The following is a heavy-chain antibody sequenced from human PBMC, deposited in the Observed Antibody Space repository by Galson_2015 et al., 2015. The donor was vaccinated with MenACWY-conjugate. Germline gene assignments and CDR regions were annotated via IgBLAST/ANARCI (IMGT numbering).Heavy chain of an antibody. J-gene: IGHJ4*02. V-gene: IGHV6-1*01. CDR1: GNSVSSHSAA. Sequence: CAISGNSVSSHSAAWNWIRQSPSRGLEWLGRTYYRSKWYNDYAVSVKSRITINPDTSKNQFSLQLNSVTPEDTAVYYCARDRSYYDSSGYYPDFDYWGQGTLVTVSS. CDR2: TYYRSKWYN. D-gene: IGHD3-22*01. CDR3: ARDRSYYDSSGYYPDFDY.